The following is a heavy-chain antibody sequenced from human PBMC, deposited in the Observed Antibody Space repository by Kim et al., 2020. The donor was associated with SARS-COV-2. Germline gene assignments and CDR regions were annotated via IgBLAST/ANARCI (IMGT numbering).Heavy chain of an antibody. Sequence: GGSLRLSCAASGFTVSSKYMSWVRQTPGKGLEWVAVIYSRGDTYYADSVKGRFTISRDSSRNTLYLQMNSLRVEDTAVYYCTRDGGLYSGSYYDFAYWGQGTLVSVSS. CDR2: IYSRGDT. V-gene: IGHV3-66*01. J-gene: IGHJ4*02. CDR1: GFTVSSKY. D-gene: IGHD1-26*01. CDR3: TRDGGLYSGSYYDFAY.